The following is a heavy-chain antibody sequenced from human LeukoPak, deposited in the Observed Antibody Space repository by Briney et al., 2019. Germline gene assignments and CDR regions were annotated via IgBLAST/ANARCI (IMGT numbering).Heavy chain of an antibody. D-gene: IGHD5-12*01. CDR2: FDLEGGET. V-gene: IGHV1-24*01. CDR3: ATSWFGGISGYVFGMDV. J-gene: IGHJ6*04. CDR1: GYTLTELS. Sequence: ASVKVSCKVSGYTLTELSMHWVRQAPGKGLEWMGGFDLEGGETSYAQKFQGRVTMTEDTSTDTAYMDLSSLRSEDTAVYYCATSWFGGISGYVFGMDVWGKGTTVTVSS.